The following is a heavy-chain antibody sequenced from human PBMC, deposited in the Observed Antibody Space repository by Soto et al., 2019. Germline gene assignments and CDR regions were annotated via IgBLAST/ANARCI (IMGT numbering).Heavy chain of an antibody. CDR3: ATLVATTRYYYYYGMDV. V-gene: IGHV4-59*12. D-gene: IGHD5-12*01. CDR2: MYNTGST. CDR1: GGSISGYY. Sequence: SETLSLTCTVSGGSISGYYWSWIRQPPGKGLEWIGYMYNTGSTVYNPSFKSRVTISVDTSKNQFSLKLSSVTAADTAVYYCATLVATTRYYYYYGMDVWGQGTTVTVSS. J-gene: IGHJ6*02.